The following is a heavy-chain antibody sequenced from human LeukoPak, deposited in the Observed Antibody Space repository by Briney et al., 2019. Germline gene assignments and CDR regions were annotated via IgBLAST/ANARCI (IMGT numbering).Heavy chain of an antibody. CDR2: MNPNSGNT. D-gene: IGHD3-22*01. Sequence: ASVKVSCKASGYTFTSYDINWVRQATGQGLEWMGWMNPNSGNTGYAQKFQGRVTMTRNTSISTAYMELSSLRSEDTAVYYCARGRVIRTMIVVVTYDNWFDPWGQGTLVTVSS. J-gene: IGHJ5*02. CDR3: ARGRVIRTMIVVVTYDNWFDP. V-gene: IGHV1-8*01. CDR1: GYTFTSYD.